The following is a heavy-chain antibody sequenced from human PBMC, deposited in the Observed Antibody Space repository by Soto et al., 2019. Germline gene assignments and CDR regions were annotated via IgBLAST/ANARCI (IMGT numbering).Heavy chain of an antibody. V-gene: IGHV1-69*01. D-gene: IGHD1-26*01. CDR1: GGTFSSYA. CDR3: AIGRGGELPGDY. J-gene: IGHJ4*02. Sequence: QVQLVQSGAEVKKPGSSVKVSCKASGGTFSSYAISWVRQAPGQGLEWMGGIIPIFGTANYAQKIQSRVTSTADESTSTAYIELSSLRSEDSAVDYWAIGRGGELPGDYWGQGTLVTVSS. CDR2: IIPIFGTA.